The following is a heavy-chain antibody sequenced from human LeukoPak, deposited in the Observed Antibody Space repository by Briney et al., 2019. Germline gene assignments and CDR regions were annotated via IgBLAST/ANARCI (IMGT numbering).Heavy chain of an antibody. CDR2: IYTSGST. D-gene: IGHD3-22*01. J-gene: IGHJ3*02. Sequence: SETLSPTCTVSGGSISSYYWSWIRQPPGKGLEWIGYIYTSGSTNYNPSLKSRVTISVDTSKNQFSLKLSSVTAADTAVYYCASGYDSSGYDAFDIWGQGTMVTVSS. CDR1: GGSISSYY. CDR3: ASGYDSSGYDAFDI. V-gene: IGHV4-4*09.